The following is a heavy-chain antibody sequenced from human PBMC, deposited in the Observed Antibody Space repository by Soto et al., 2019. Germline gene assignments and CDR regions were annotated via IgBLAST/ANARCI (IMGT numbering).Heavy chain of an antibody. CDR2: ISYDGSKK. J-gene: IGHJ6*02. V-gene: IGHV3-30*18. CDR3: AKGDCVSTSCYAAPFREGDGMDV. Sequence: QVQLVESGGGVVQPGRSLRLYYAASGFTFSSYGMHWVRQAPGKGLELVAVISYDGSKKYYADSVKGRFTISRDNSKNALNKQMNGLTARDTAVYYGAKGDCVSTSCYAAPFREGDGMDVWGQGTTVTVSS. CDR1: GFTFSSYG. D-gene: IGHD2-2*01.